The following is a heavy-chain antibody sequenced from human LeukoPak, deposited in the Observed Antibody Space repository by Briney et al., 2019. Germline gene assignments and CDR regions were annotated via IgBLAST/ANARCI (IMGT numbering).Heavy chain of an antibody. J-gene: IGHJ4*02. CDR3: AKDAHDILTGYNSQYFDY. D-gene: IGHD3-9*01. CDR1: GFTFSSYG. CDR2: ISYDGSNK. V-gene: IGHV3-30*18. Sequence: PGGSLRLSCAASGFTFSSYGMHWVRQAPGKGLEWVAVISYDGSNKYYADSVKGRFTISRDNSENTLYLQMNSLRAEDTAVYYCAKDAHDILTGYNSQYFDYWGQGTPVTVSS.